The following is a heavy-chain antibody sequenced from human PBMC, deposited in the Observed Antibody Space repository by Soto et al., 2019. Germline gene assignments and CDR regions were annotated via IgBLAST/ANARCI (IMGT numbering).Heavy chain of an antibody. V-gene: IGHV4-30-4*08. J-gene: IGHJ5*02. Sequence: SETLSLTCSVSGASISSGDYYWSWIRQHPGKGLEWIGYIYDSGSTYYNPSLKSRVTISVETSKNQFSMKLTSVTAADTAVYYCARSYYDSTGFAVDPWAQRTLVTVSS. D-gene: IGHD3-22*01. CDR1: GASISSGDYY. CDR3: ARSYYDSTGFAVDP. CDR2: IYDSGST.